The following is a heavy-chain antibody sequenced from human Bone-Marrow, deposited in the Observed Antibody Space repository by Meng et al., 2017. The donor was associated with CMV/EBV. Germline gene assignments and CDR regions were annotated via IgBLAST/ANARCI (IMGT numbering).Heavy chain of an antibody. Sequence: SDPTLVKPTQTLTLTCTFSGFSLSTGGAGVGWIRQPPGKALEWLALIYWNDDKRYSPSLKRRLTITKDTSRNQVVLTMTNMDPVDTATYYCAHKYDFWNGYTYWGHGTRVTVSS. CDR2: IYWNDDK. J-gene: IGHJ4*01. V-gene: IGHV2-5*01. CDR1: GFSLSTGGAG. CDR3: AHKYDFWNGYTY. D-gene: IGHD3-3*01.